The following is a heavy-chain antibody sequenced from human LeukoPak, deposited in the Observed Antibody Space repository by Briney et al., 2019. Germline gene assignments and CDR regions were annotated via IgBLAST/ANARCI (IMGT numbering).Heavy chain of an antibody. V-gene: IGHV3-23*01. CDR2: ISGSGGST. Sequence: PGGSLRLSCAASGLTFSSYAMSRVRQAPGKGLEWVSAISGSGGSTYYADSVKGRFTISRDNSKNTLYLQMNSLRAEDTAVYYCAKGKALVGATFDWFDPWGQGTLVTVSS. CDR3: AKGKALVGATFDWFDP. J-gene: IGHJ5*02. CDR1: GLTFSSYA. D-gene: IGHD1-26*01.